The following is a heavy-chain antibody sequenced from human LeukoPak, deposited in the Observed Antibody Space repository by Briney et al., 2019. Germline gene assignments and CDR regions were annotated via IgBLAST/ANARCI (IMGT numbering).Heavy chain of an antibody. J-gene: IGHJ4*02. Sequence: GGSLRLSCAASGFTFSNSGMSWVRQAPAKGLEWVAGISGGGANTHYADSVKRRFTISRDNSKNTLFLQMNSLRDEDTAIYYCSKWNGYGDYWGQGTLVTVSS. CDR3: SKWNGYGDY. V-gene: IGHV3-23*01. CDR2: ISGGGANT. CDR1: GFTFSNSG. D-gene: IGHD1-1*01.